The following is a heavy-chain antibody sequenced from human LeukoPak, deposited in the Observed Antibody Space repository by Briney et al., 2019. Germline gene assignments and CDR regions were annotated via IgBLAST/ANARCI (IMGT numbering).Heavy chain of an antibody. CDR3: ARYGDYVPFDY. J-gene: IGHJ4*02. CDR1: GYTFTGYY. D-gene: IGHD4-17*01. Sequence: ASVKVSFKASGYTFTGYYMHWVRQAPGQGLEWMGWINPNSGGTKYAQKVQGRVTMTRDKSISTAYMELSRLRSNDTAVYFCARYGDYVPFDYWGQGTLVTVSS. CDR2: INPNSGGT. V-gene: IGHV1-2*02.